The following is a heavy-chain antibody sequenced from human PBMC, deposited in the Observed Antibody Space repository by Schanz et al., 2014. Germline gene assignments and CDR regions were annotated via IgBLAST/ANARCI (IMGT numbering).Heavy chain of an antibody. CDR2: ISSSGSYI. CDR1: GFTISSYS. D-gene: IGHD3-9*01. V-gene: IGHV3-21*01. J-gene: IGHJ6*02. Sequence: EVQLVESGGGLVKPGGSLRLSCAASGFTISSYSMNWVRQAPGKGLEWVSSISSSGSYIYYADSVKGRFSISRDNAKNSLFLQMNRLRAEDTALYYCARDSGPYYDKSMDVWGQGTTVAVSS. CDR3: ARDSGPYYDKSMDV.